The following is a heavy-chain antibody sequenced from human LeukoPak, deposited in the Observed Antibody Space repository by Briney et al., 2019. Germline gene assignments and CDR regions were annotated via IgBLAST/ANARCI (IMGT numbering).Heavy chain of an antibody. V-gene: IGHV3-7*01. Sequence: PGGSLRLSCAASGFTFSNYAMFWVRQAPGKGLEWVANIKQDGSEKYYVDSVKGRFTISRDNAKNSLYLQMNSLRAEDTAVYYCAREGGGYYKIDYWGQGTLVTVSS. CDR1: GFTFSNYA. D-gene: IGHD3-10*01. CDR3: AREGGGYYKIDY. J-gene: IGHJ4*02. CDR2: IKQDGSEK.